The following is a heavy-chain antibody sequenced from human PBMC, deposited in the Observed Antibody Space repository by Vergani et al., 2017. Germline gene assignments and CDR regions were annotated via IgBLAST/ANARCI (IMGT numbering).Heavy chain of an antibody. D-gene: IGHD6-13*01. CDR2: ISSSSSYI. CDR1: GFTFSSYS. CDR3: ARVIREGGSSWYDWGMGV. Sequence: EVQLVEPGGGLVKPGGSLRLSCAASGFTFSSYSMNWVRQAPGKGLEWVSSISSSSSYIYYADSVKGRFTSSRDNAKKSLYLQRNSLRAEDTAVYDCARVIREGGSSWYDWGMGVWGQGTTVTVSS. V-gene: IGHV3-21*01. J-gene: IGHJ6*02.